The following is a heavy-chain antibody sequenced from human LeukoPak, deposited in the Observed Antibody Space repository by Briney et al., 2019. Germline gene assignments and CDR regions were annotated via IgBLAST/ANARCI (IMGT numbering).Heavy chain of an antibody. Sequence: GGSLRLSCAASGFSFSSFSMNWVRQAPGKGLEWVSGISGSDGSTNYADSVKGRFTISRENSKNTLYLQMNSLRAEDTAVYYCAKDSAKKYDDYWGQGTLVTVSS. CDR2: ISGSDGST. D-gene: IGHD2/OR15-2a*01. CDR3: AKDSAKKYDDY. CDR1: GFSFSSFS. V-gene: IGHV3-23*01. J-gene: IGHJ4*02.